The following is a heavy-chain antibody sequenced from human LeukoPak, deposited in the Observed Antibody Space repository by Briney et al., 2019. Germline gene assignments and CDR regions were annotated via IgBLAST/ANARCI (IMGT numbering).Heavy chain of an antibody. CDR2: ISSSGTTI. V-gene: IGHV3-11*04. D-gene: IGHD3-22*01. J-gene: IGHJ6*03. CDR3: ARDQFSYYYDSSGYSIYYYYMDV. CDR1: GVIFKDYY. Sequence: GGSLRLSCAASGVIFKDYYMSWIRRAPGRGLEWISYISSSGTTIFYADSVKGRFTISRDNAKNSLYLQMNSLRAEDTAVYYCARDQFSYYYDSSGYSIYYYYMDVWGKGTTVTVSS.